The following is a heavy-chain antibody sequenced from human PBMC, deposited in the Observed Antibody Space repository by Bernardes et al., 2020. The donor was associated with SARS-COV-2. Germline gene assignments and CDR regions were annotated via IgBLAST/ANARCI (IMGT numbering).Heavy chain of an antibody. CDR3: AGLPRIGTTYPFDS. Sequence: SEPLSLTCTVSGGSISSSSYYWGWLRQPPEKGLEWIGSIYFSGKTYHNPSLKSRVAISLDTSKNQFSLKLSSVTAADTAVYYCAGLPRIGTTYPFDSWGQGSLVTVSS. J-gene: IGHJ4*02. D-gene: IGHD1-1*01. V-gene: IGHV4-39*01. CDR2: IYFSGKT. CDR1: GGSISSSSYY.